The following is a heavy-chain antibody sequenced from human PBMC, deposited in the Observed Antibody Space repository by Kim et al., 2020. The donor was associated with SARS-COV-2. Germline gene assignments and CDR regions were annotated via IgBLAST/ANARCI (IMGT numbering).Heavy chain of an antibody. Sequence: GGSLRLSCAASGFTFSSYGMHWVRQAPGKGLEWVAVISYDGSNKYYADSVKGRFTISRDNSKNTLYLQMNSLRAEDTAVYYCAKDRGVEPAVVAGGFDPWGQGTLVTVSS. CDR2: ISYDGSNK. D-gene: IGHD6-19*01. CDR3: AKDRGVEPAVVAGGFDP. V-gene: IGHV3-30*18. CDR1: GFTFSSYG. J-gene: IGHJ5*02.